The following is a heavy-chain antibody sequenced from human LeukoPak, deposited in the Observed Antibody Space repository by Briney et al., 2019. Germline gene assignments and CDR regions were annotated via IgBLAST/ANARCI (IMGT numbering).Heavy chain of an antibody. CDR1: GFTFSNYW. D-gene: IGHD2-15*01. CDR2: IKLDGSEK. V-gene: IGHV3-7*01. J-gene: IGHJ4*02. CDR3: ARARESCSHDY. Sequence: GGSLRLSCAASGFTFSNYWMTWVRQAAGKGLEWVANIKLDGSEKYYVDSVKGRFTISKDNAKNSLFLQMTSLRAEDTAVYYCARARESCSHDYWGQGTLVTVSS.